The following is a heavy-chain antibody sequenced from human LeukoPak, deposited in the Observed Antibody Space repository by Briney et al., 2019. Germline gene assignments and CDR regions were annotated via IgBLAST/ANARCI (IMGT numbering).Heavy chain of an antibody. CDR3: AGLHYDTSGRYYYFDY. V-gene: IGHV4-59*08. CDR1: GDSTSSHY. CDR2: INYSVTT. Sequence: PWGTLTLTCTVSGDSTSSHYWSWIRQPPGKGLEWLGYINYSVTTNYNPSPKSGISTSVDTYTNQFSLKLTSVLAAETAAYYYAGLHYDTSGRYYYFDYWGQGTLVTVSS. J-gene: IGHJ4*02. D-gene: IGHD3-22*01.